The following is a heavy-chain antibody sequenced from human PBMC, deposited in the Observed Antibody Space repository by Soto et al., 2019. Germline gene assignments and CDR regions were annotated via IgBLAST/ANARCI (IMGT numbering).Heavy chain of an antibody. J-gene: IGHJ6*02. V-gene: IGHV3-30*18. CDR1: GFTFSNFG. CDR3: AKSRDGYSFYYFYGMDV. CDR2: ILYDGSNT. Sequence: QVQLVESGGGVVQPGRSLRLSCAASGFTFSNFGMHWVRQAPGKGLEWVAAILYDGSNTYYADSVKGRFTISRDNSKNTLYMEMNSLRAEDTAVYPCAKSRDGYSFYYFYGMDVWGQGTTVTVSS. D-gene: IGHD5-18*01.